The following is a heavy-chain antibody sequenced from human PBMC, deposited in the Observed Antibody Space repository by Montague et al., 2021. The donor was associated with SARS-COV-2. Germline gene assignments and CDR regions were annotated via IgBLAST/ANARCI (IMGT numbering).Heavy chain of an antibody. V-gene: IGHV4-39*01. Sequence: SETLSLTCTVSGGSISSSNYYWGWLRQPPGKGLEWIGSIYYSGSTYYNPSLKSRVTISVDTSKNQFSLKLSSVTAADTAVYYFASPTYYYDSSGSDAFDIWGQGTMVTVSS. CDR1: GGSISSSNYY. CDR2: IYYSGST. CDR3: ASPTYYYDSSGSDAFDI. J-gene: IGHJ3*02. D-gene: IGHD3-22*01.